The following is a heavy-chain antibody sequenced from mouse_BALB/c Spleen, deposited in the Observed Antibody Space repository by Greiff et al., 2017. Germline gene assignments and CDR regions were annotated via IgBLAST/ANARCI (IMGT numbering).Heavy chain of an antibody. CDR2: IFNGGGST. CDR3: ARNGDYDGGYYALDY. Sequence: DVKLVESGGGLVQPGGSLKLSCAASGFTFSTYTMSWVRQTPEKRLEWVAYIFNGGGSTYYPDTVKGRFTISRDNAKNTLYLQMSSMKSEDTAMYYCARNGDYDGGYYALDYWGQGTSVTVSS. J-gene: IGHJ4*01. D-gene: IGHD2-4*01. CDR1: GFTFSTYT. V-gene: IGHV5-12-2*01.